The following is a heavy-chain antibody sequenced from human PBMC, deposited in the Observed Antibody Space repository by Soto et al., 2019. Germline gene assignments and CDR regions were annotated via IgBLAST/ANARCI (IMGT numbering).Heavy chain of an antibody. V-gene: IGHV3-73*02. Sequence: EVQLVESGGGLVQPGGSLKLSCAASGFTFSDSAMHWVRQASGEGLEWLGRIRSKGNNYATEYGASLKGRFTISRDDSKETTYLQMSNLNTEETDVYYCVRYSRTLGWFFDLWGRGTLVTVSS. CDR1: GFTFSDSA. D-gene: IGHD2-21*01. J-gene: IGHJ2*01. CDR2: IRSKGNNYAT. CDR3: VRYSRTLGWFFDL.